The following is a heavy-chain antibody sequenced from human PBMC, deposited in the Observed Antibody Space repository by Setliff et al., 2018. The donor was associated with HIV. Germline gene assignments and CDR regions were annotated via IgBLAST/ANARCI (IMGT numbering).Heavy chain of an antibody. V-gene: IGHV4-61*09. CDR1: GGSISSGGYY. Sequence: NPSETLSLTCNVSGGSISSGGYYWSWIRQPAGKGLEWIGHIHTSGSTNYNPSLKSRVTISLDTSNDRFSLRLSSVTAADTALYYCARDDRNWNPLDVFDIWGQGTLVTVSS. CDR2: IHTSGST. J-gene: IGHJ3*02. CDR3: ARDDRNWNPLDVFDI. D-gene: IGHD1-1*01.